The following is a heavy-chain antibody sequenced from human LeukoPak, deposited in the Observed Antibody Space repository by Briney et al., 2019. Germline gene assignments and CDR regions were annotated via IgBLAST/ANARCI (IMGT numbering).Heavy chain of an antibody. CDR1: GFTFSSYA. V-gene: IGHV3-23*01. D-gene: IGHD3-22*01. Sequence: GGSLRLSCAASGFTFSSYAMSWVRQAPGKGLEWVSAISGSGGSTYYADSVKGRFTISRDNSKNTLYLQMNSLKAEDTAVYYCAKDYYDSSGPDAFDIWGQGTMVTVSS. CDR3: AKDYYDSSGPDAFDI. CDR2: ISGSGGST. J-gene: IGHJ3*02.